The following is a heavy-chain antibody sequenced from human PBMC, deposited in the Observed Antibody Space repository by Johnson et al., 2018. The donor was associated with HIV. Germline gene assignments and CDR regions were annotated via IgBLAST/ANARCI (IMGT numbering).Heavy chain of an antibody. CDR3: AKSLSLRDYGGFDAFDI. CDR2: ISYDGSNK. V-gene: IGHV3-30-3*02. D-gene: IGHD4-23*01. J-gene: IGHJ3*02. Sequence: QVQLVESGGGVVQPGRSLRLSCAASGFTFSSYAMHWVRQAPGKGLDWVAVISYDGSNKYYADSVKGRFTISRDNSKNTLSLQMNSLRVEDMAMYYCAKSLSLRDYGGFDAFDIWGQGTLVIVSS. CDR1: GFTFSSYA.